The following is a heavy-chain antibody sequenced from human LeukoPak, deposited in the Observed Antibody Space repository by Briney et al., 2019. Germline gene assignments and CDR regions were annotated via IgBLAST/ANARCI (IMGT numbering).Heavy chain of an antibody. Sequence: ASVKVSCKASGYTFTSYDINWVRQATGQGLEWMGWMNPNSGNTGYAQKFQGRVTMTRNTSISTAYMELSSLRSEDTAVYYCARASYGGNPSPSAVYYYYYYMDVWGKGTMVTVSS. V-gene: IGHV1-8*01. D-gene: IGHD4/OR15-4a*01. CDR2: MNPNSGNT. J-gene: IGHJ6*03. CDR3: ARASYGGNPSPSAVYYYYYYMDV. CDR1: GYTFTSYD.